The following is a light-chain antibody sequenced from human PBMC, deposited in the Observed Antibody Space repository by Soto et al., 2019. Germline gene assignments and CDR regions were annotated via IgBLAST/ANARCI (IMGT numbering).Light chain of an antibody. Sequence: DSQMTQSPSTLSASVGDRVTITCRASQTIFRWLAWYQQRPGKAPNLLISDASDLQSGVPSRFSGSGSGAEFTLTIGRLQPDDFATYYCQQYNSYPWTFGQGTKV. CDR1: QTIFRW. V-gene: IGKV1-5*01. CDR3: QQYNSYPWT. J-gene: IGKJ1*01. CDR2: DAS.